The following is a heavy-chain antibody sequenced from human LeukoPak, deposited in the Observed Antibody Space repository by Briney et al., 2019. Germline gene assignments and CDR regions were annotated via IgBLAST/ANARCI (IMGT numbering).Heavy chain of an antibody. CDR3: AREYSGDGAFDI. Sequence: GRSLRLSCAASGFTFSSYAMHWVRQAPGKGLEWVAVISYDGSNKYYADSVKGRFTISRDNSKNTLYLQMNSLRAEDTAVYYRAREYSGDGAFDIWGQGTMVTVSS. D-gene: IGHD5-12*01. J-gene: IGHJ3*02. V-gene: IGHV3-30-3*01. CDR2: ISYDGSNK. CDR1: GFTFSSYA.